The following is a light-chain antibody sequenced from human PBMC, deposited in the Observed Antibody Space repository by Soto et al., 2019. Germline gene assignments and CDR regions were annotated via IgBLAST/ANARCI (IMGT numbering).Light chain of an antibody. CDR2: DVS. CDR1: SSDIRGYNY. Sequence: QSALTQPASVSGSPGQTITISCTGSSSDIRGYNYVSWYQQHPGKAPQLMIYDVSYRPSGISDRFSGSKSGNTASLTISGLQTKDEADYYCSSYGASSTLFGGGTKVTVL. CDR3: SSYGASSTL. V-gene: IGLV2-14*03. J-gene: IGLJ3*02.